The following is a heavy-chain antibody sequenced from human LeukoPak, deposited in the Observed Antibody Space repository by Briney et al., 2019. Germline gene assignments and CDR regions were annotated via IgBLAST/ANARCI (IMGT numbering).Heavy chain of an antibody. V-gene: IGHV4-34*01. D-gene: IGHD5/OR15-5a*01. Sequence: SETLSLTCAVYGGSFSGYYWSWIRQPPGKGLEWIGEIHHSKSSNYYPSLKSRVTISVDKSKNQFSLELNSVTAADTAVYYCARGGVWLFDYWGQGILVTVSS. CDR3: ARGGVWLFDY. J-gene: IGHJ4*02. CDR2: IHHSKSS. CDR1: GGSFSGYY.